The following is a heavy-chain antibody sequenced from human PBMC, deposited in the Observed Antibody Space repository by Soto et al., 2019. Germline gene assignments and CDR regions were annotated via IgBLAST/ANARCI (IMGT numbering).Heavy chain of an antibody. J-gene: IGHJ4*02. D-gene: IGHD3-3*01. V-gene: IGHV3-23*01. CDR3: AKVYSDFWSGYPYYFDF. CDR1: GFTFSSYS. Sequence: GGSLRLSCAASGFTFSSYSMSWVRQAPGKGLEWVSGLRSSGGSTYYADSVKGRFTISRDNSKNTLYLQMNSLRAEDTAVYYCAKVYSDFWSGYPYYFDFWGQGTLVTGSS. CDR2: LRSSGGST.